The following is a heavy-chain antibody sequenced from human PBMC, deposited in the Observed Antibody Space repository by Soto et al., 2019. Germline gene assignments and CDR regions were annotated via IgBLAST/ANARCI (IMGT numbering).Heavy chain of an antibody. J-gene: IGHJ6*02. Sequence: ASVKVSCKASGYTFTSYGISWVRQAPGQGLEWMGWISTYYDNTNYAQNLRGRVTMTTDTSTSTAYMELRSLRSDDTAVYYCARQEENYYNGMDVWGQGTTVTVSS. CDR1: GYTFTSYG. CDR3: ARQEENYYNGMDV. V-gene: IGHV1-18*04. CDR2: ISTYYDNT.